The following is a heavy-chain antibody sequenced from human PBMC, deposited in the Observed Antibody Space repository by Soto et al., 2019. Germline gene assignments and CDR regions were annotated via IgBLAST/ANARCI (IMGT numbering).Heavy chain of an antibody. D-gene: IGHD6-19*01. CDR1: GGSISSYY. V-gene: IGHV4-59*01. J-gene: IGHJ4*02. CDR3: ARGGIRQWLVTWLEK. Sequence: SETLSLTCTVSGGSISSYYWSWIRQPPGKGLEWIGYIYYSGSTNYNPSLKSRVTISVDTSNNQFSLKLSSVTAAAPTVYYCARGGIRQWLVTWLEKWGPGTLVDVSS. CDR2: IYYSGST.